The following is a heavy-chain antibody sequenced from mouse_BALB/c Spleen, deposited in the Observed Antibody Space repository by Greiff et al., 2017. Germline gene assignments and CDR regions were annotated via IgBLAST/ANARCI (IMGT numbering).Heavy chain of an antibody. Sequence: EVNVVESGGGLVKPGGSLKLSCAASGFTFSSYAMSWVRQTPEKRLEWVASISSGGSTYYPDSVKGRFTISRDNARNILYLQMSSLRSEDTAMYYCARGGYAMDYWGQGTSVTVSS. V-gene: IGHV5-6-5*01. J-gene: IGHJ4*01. CDR1: GFTFSSYA. CDR3: ARGGYAMDY. CDR2: ISSGGST.